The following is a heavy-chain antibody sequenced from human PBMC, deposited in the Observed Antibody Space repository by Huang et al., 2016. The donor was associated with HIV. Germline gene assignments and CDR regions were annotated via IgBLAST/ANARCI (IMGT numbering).Heavy chain of an antibody. CDR2: ISYDGSNK. J-gene: IGHJ5*02. CDR3: ARDLSVVRGSGDNWFDP. D-gene: IGHD3-10*01. CDR1: GFTFKSYP. V-gene: IGHV3-30*04. Sequence: ASGFTFKSYPMHWVRRAPGKGLEWVAVISYDGSNKYYKESLQGRFMISRDNSKEMLYLQMNSLTPEDTAIYHCARDLSVVRGSGDNWFDPWGQGTQVIVSS.